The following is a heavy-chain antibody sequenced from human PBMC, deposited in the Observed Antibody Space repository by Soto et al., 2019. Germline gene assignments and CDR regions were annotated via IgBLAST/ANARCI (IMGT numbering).Heavy chain of an antibody. V-gene: IGHV3-48*01. D-gene: IGHD3-10*01. CDR2: ISSSSSSI. Sequence: PGGSLRLSCAASGFTFSSYSMNWVRQAPGKGLEWVSYISSSSSSIYYADSVKGRFTISRDNAKNLLYLQMNSLRAEDTAVYYCATNAGRTAGSASWGQGTLVTVSS. CDR3: ATNAGRTAGSAS. CDR1: GFTFSSYS. J-gene: IGHJ4*02.